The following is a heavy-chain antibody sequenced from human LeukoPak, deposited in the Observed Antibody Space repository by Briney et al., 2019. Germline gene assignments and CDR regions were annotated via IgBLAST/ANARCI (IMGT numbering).Heavy chain of an antibody. CDR3: ARARMIGWDDYYDSSGYFLG. Sequence: SETLSLTCTVSGGSISSGDYYWSWIRQPPGKGLEWIGYIYYSGSTYYNPSLKSRVTISVDTSKNQFSLKLSSVTAADTAVYYCARARMIGWDDYYDSSGYFLGWGQGTLVTVSS. D-gene: IGHD3-22*01. CDR2: IYYSGST. CDR1: GGSISSGDYY. V-gene: IGHV4-30-4*08. J-gene: IGHJ4*02.